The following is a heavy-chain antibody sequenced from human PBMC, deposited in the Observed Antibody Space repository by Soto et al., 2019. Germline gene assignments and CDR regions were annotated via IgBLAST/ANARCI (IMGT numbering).Heavy chain of an antibody. Sequence: QVQLVESGGGVVQPGRSLRLSCAASGFTFSSYGMHWVRQAPGKGLEWVTFIWYDGSNKYYADSVKGRFTISRDNSKNTLYLQMNCLRAEDTAVYYCARDSGSYQFDYWGQGTLVTVSS. CDR1: GFTFSSYG. V-gene: IGHV3-33*01. D-gene: IGHD1-26*01. J-gene: IGHJ4*02. CDR2: IWYDGSNK. CDR3: ARDSGSYQFDY.